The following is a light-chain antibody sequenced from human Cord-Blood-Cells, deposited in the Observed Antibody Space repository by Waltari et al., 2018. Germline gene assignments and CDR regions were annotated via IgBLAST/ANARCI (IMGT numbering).Light chain of an antibody. CDR1: SSYIGSTY. CDR3: AAWNDRRSGWV. J-gene: IGLJ3*02. Sequence: QSVLTQPPSASETPGQGATISCSGRSSYIGSTYVDWYQQLPGTAPKLLIYRNKRRHPGVPGRFAGSMYVTSASLAIRGLRSEDEADYYCAAWNDRRSGWVFGGGTKLTVL. CDR2: RNK. V-gene: IGLV1-47*01.